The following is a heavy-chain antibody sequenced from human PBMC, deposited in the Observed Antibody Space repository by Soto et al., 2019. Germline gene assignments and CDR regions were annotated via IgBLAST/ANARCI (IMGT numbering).Heavy chain of an antibody. D-gene: IGHD2-15*01. V-gene: IGHV3-23*01. CDR1: GFTFSSYA. CDR2: ISGSGGST. Sequence: PGGSLRLSCAASGFTFSSYAMSWVRQAPGKGLEWVSAISGSGGSTYYADSVKGRFTISRDNSKNTLYLQMNSLRADDTAVYYCAKAEYCSGGSCYYFDYWGQGTLVTVSS. J-gene: IGHJ4*02. CDR3: AKAEYCSGGSCYYFDY.